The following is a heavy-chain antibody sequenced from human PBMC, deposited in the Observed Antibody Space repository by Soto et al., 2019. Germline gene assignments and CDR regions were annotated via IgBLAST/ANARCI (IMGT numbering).Heavy chain of an antibody. Sequence: GGSLRLSCAASGFTFSSYAMSWVRQAPGKGLEWVSAISGSGGSTYYADSVKGRFTISRDNSKNTLYLQMNSLRAEDTAVYYCAKDDYDSSGYYPEPNYYFDYWGQGTLVTVSS. CDR1: GFTFSSYA. V-gene: IGHV3-23*01. CDR3: AKDDYDSSGYYPEPNYYFDY. D-gene: IGHD3-22*01. J-gene: IGHJ4*02. CDR2: ISGSGGST.